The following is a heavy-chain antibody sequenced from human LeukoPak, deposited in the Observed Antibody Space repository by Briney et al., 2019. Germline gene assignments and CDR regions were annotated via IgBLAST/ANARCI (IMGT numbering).Heavy chain of an antibody. CDR1: GYTFTGYY. CDR2: INPNSGGT. D-gene: IGHD3-22*01. Sequence: ASVKVSCKASGYTFTGYYMHWVRQAPGQGLEWMGWINPNSGGTDYAQKFQGRVTMTRDTSISTAYMEVSRLGSDDTAVYYCARDYYDSSGYSRFDPWGQGTLVTVSS. CDR3: ARDYYDSSGYSRFDP. V-gene: IGHV1-2*02. J-gene: IGHJ5*02.